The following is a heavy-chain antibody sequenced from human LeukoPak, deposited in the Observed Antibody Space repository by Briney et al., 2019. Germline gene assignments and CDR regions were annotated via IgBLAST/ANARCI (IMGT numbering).Heavy chain of an antibody. CDR2: INPNSGGT. V-gene: IGHV1-2*02. J-gene: IGHJ6*02. D-gene: IGHD3-10*01. CDR3: ARGAFYYYGSGSYSGMDV. Sequence: ASVKVSCKASGYTFTGYYMHWVRQAPGQGLERMGWINPNSGGTNYAQKFQGRVTVTRDTSISTAYMELSRLRSDDTAVYYCARGAFYYYGSGSYSGMDVWGQGTTVTVSS. CDR1: GYTFTGYY.